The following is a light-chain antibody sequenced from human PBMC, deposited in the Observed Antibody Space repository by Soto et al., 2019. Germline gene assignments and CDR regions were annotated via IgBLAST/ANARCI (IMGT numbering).Light chain of an antibody. V-gene: IGKV3-20*01. Sequence: LAPRGRATLSCRASQSVTSSYLAWYQQKPGQAPRLLIYGASSRATGIPDRFSGSGSGTDFTLTISRLEPEDFAVYYCQQYGTSPRTFGQGTKVEIK. CDR3: QQYGTSPRT. CDR1: QSVTSSY. CDR2: GAS. J-gene: IGKJ1*01.